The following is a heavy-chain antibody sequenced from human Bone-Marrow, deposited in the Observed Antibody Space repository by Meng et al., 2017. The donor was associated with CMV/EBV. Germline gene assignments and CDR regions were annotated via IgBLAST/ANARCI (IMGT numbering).Heavy chain of an antibody. J-gene: IGHJ4*02. CDR2: IDGHGDTT. CDR3: AKDRRYCSGGSCYSGDY. Sequence: GESLKISCAASGFTFKFYAMSWVRQAPGKGLEWVSAIDGHGDTTHFADSVKGRFTISRDNSKNTLYLQMNSLRAEDTAVYYCAKDRRYCSGGSCYSGDYWGQGTLVTVSS. CDR1: GFTFKFYA. V-gene: IGHV3-23*01. D-gene: IGHD2-15*01.